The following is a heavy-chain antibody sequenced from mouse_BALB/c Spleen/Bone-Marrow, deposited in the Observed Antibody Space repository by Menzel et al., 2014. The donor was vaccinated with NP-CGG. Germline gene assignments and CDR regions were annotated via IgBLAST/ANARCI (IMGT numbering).Heavy chain of an antibody. Sequence: EVKLVESGGGLVQPGGSLRLSCATPGFTFTDYYMNWVRQPPGKALEWLGFIRNKANGYTTEYRASVKSRFTISRHISQNNLYQQRNPLRDDDSATDYCTRDKGHVVFDYWGLGSSLTVSS. CDR1: GFTFTDYY. D-gene: IGHD3-3*01. CDR3: TRDKGHVVFDY. CDR2: IRNKANGYTT. V-gene: IGHV7-3*02. J-gene: IGHJ2*02.